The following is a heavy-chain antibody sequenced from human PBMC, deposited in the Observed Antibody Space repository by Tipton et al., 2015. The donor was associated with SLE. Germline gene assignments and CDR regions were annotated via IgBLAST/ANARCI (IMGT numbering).Heavy chain of an antibody. CDR2: ISYSGNT. D-gene: IGHD2/OR15-2a*01. J-gene: IGHJ4*02. V-gene: IGHV4-30-4*08. Sequence: LRLSCSVSGASISSGAIYWSWFHHHPGKGLEWIGYISYSGNTYYNPSLRSRVTISVDTSKNQFSLKLSSVTAADTAMYYCQRVLSFLGRPRQADDYWGQGTLVTVSS. CDR1: GASISSGAIY. CDR3: QRVLSFLGRPRQADDY.